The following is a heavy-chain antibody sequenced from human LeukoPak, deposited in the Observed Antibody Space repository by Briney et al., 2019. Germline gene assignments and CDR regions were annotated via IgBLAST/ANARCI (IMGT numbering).Heavy chain of an antibody. V-gene: IGHV4-34*01. D-gene: IGHD2-15*01. CDR3: AREDVVVVSRGYFDY. CDR2: INHSGST. J-gene: IGHJ4*02. Sequence: SETLSLTCAVYGGSFSGYYWSWIRQPPGKGLEWIGEINHSGSTNYNPSLKSRVTISVDTSKNQLSLKLSSVTAADTAVYYCAREDVVVVSRGYFDYWGQGTLVTVSS. CDR1: GGSFSGYY.